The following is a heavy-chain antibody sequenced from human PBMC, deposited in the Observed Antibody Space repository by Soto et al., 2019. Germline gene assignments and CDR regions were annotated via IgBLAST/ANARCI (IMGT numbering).Heavy chain of an antibody. V-gene: IGHV4-59*01. D-gene: IGHD2-21*01. CDR1: GGSFKRYY. CDR2: IHTSEST. Sequence: PSETLSLTCSVSGGSFKRYYWSWVRQPPGKGLERIGYIHTSESTNYNPSLESGVTISFGKSKCHLSLMLTSVTSVDTAVYFCASQGCGHY. CDR3: ASQGCGHY. J-gene: IGHJ4*01.